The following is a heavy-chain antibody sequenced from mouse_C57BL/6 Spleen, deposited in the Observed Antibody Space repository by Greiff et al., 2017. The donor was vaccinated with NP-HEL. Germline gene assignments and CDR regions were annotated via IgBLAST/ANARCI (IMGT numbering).Heavy chain of an antibody. CDR1: GYSFTGYY. CDR3: AREELFAY. J-gene: IGHJ3*01. CDR2: INPSTGGT. V-gene: IGHV1-42*01. Sequence: EVQLQQSGPELVKPGASVKISCKASGYSFTGYYMNWVKQSPEKSLEWIGEINPSTGGTTYNQKFKAKATLTVDKSSSTAYMQLKSLTSEDSAVYYCAREELFAYWGQGTLVTVSA.